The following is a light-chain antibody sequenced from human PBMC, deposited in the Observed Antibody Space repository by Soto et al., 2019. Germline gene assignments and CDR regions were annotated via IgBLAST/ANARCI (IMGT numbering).Light chain of an antibody. CDR1: SSDVGGYNY. Sequence: QSALTQPRSGSGSPGQSVTISCTGTSSDVGGYNYVSWYQQHPGKAPKLMIYDVSKRPSGVPDRFSGSKSGNTASLTISGLQAEDEADYYCCSYAGSYTFPYVFGTGTKVTVL. J-gene: IGLJ1*01. CDR3: CSYAGSYTFPYV. CDR2: DVS. V-gene: IGLV2-11*01.